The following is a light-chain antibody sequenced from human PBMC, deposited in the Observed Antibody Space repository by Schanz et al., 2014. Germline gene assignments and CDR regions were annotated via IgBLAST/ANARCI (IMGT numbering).Light chain of an antibody. J-gene: IGLJ2*01. Sequence: QSALTQPASVSGSPGQSITISCTGTSSDVGSYNLVSWYQHHPGKAPKLMIYEGSKRPSGVSNRFSGSKSANTASLTISGLQAEDEAHYYCSSYAGSSTVVFGGGTKVTVL. V-gene: IGLV2-23*01. CDR1: SSDVGSYNL. CDR2: EGS. CDR3: SSYAGSSTVV.